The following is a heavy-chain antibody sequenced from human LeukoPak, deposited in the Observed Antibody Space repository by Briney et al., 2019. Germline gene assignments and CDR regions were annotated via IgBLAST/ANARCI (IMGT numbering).Heavy chain of an antibody. Sequence: SETLSLTCTVSGGSISPYYWSWIRQSPGKGLVWIGYIYYSGSTNYNPSLKSRVTTSVDMSKNQVSLKLSSVTAADTALYYCARHFTYYYDSSGYPRDAFDIWGQGTMVTVSS. D-gene: IGHD3-22*01. CDR1: GGSISPYY. J-gene: IGHJ3*02. V-gene: IGHV4-59*08. CDR2: IYYSGST. CDR3: ARHFTYYYDSSGYPRDAFDI.